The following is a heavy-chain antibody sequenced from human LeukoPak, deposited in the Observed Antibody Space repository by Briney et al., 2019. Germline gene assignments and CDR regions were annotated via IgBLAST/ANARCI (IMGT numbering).Heavy chain of an antibody. Sequence: GGSLRLSCAASGFTFDDYAMHWVRQAPGKGLEWVSGISWNSGSIGYADSVKGRFTISRDNAKNSLYLQMNSLRAEDTAVYYCAKDGEGATTVYYFDYWGQGTLVTVSS. CDR1: GFTFDDYA. CDR2: ISWNSGSI. V-gene: IGHV3-9*01. D-gene: IGHD1-26*01. J-gene: IGHJ4*02. CDR3: AKDGEGATTVYYFDY.